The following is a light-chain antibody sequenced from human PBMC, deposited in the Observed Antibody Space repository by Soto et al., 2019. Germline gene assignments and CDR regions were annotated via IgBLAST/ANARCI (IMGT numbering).Light chain of an antibody. V-gene: IGKV3-11*01. J-gene: IGKJ1*01. CDR1: QSVGLS. CDR3: QEYIQWPPGM. CDR2: DAS. Sequence: EVVLTQSPATLSLSPGGRATLSCRASQSVGLSLAWYQQKPGQAPRLLIYDASERASGIPARFSGSGSGTDFTLTISSLQSEDFAVYYCQEYIQWPPGMFGPGTKVDIK.